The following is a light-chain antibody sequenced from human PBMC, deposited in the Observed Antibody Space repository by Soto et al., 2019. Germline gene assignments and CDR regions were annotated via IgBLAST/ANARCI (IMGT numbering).Light chain of an antibody. Sequence: QSALTQPPSASGSPGQSVTISCTGTSSDVGGYKYVSWYQQHPGKAPKLMIYEVTKRPSGVPDRFSGSKFGNTAYLTVSGLQAEDEADYYCSAYAGSNNFVVFGGGTKLTVL. J-gene: IGLJ2*01. CDR3: SAYAGSNNFVV. V-gene: IGLV2-8*01. CDR1: SSDVGGYKY. CDR2: EVT.